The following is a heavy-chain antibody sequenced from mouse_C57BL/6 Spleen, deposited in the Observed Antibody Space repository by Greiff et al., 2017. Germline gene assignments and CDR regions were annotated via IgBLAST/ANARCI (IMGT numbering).Heavy chain of an antibody. D-gene: IGHD1-1*01. CDR1: GFSLTSYG. J-gene: IGHJ4*01. Sequence: QVQLQQSGPGLVQPSQSLSITCTVSGFSLTSYGVHWVRQSPGKGLEWLGVIWSGGSTGYNAAFISRLSISKDNSKSQVFFKMNSLQADDTAIYYCARGGSNYAMDYWGQGTSVTVSS. CDR3: ARGGSNYAMDY. V-gene: IGHV2-2*01. CDR2: IWSGGST.